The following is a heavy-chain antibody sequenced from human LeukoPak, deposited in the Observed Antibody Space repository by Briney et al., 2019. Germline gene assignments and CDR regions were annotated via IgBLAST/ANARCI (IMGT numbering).Heavy chain of an antibody. CDR1: GYTFTSYG. Sequence: ASVKVSCKASGYTFTSYGISWVRQAPGQGLEWMGWISAYNGNTNYAQKLQGRVTMTTDTSTSTAYMELRSLRSDVTAVYYCARVVITGYYYYYYMDVWGKGTTVTVSS. CDR3: ARVVITGYYYYYYMDV. CDR2: ISAYNGNT. V-gene: IGHV1-18*01. D-gene: IGHD3-22*01. J-gene: IGHJ6*03.